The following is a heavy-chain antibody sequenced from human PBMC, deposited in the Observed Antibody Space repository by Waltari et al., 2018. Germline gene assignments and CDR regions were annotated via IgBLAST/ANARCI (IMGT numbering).Heavy chain of an antibody. CDR2: ISGSGDNT. CDR1: GFTFSTYS. J-gene: IGHJ4*02. V-gene: IGHV3-23*01. Sequence: EVQLLESGGGLVQPGGSLRLSCAASGFTFSTYSMGWVRQAPGKGLEWVSAISGSGDNTFYVDSVKGRFTISRDNSKNTLYLQMNSLRAEDTAVYYCAKHLTLVRGIGPYFDYWGQGTLVTVSS. D-gene: IGHD3-10*01. CDR3: AKHLTLVRGIGPYFDY.